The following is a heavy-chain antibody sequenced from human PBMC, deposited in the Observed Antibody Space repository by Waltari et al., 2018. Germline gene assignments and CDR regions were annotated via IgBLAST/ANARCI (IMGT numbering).Heavy chain of an antibody. CDR1: GFNFNIYG. CDR3: AKDAFGNTYLDH. D-gene: IGHD3-10*01. CDR2: TRFDGINK. J-gene: IGHJ5*02. V-gene: IGHV3-30*02. Sequence: QVFLVESGGGVVQPGDSLRLSCVSSGFNFNIYGMHWVRQAPGKGLEWVAFTRFDGINKHYADSVKGRFTISRDNIKNTLYLDINTLRVDDTAIYYCAKDAFGNTYLDHWGQGTLVTVSS.